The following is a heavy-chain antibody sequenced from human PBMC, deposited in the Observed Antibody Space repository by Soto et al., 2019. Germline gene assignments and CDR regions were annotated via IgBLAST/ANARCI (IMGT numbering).Heavy chain of an antibody. Sequence: QVQLQQWGAGLLKPSATLSLTCAVYGGSFSGYYWSWIRQPPGKGLEWFGVINHSGSTNYNPSRKSLVTKSVDTSKKQFSLKLSFVTAADMSVYYCARAGEGMVRVVIRLYYLGQGTLVTVSS. CDR2: INHSGST. D-gene: IGHD3-10*01. CDR3: ARAGEGMVRVVIRLYY. V-gene: IGHV4-34*01. CDR1: GGSFSGYY. J-gene: IGHJ4*02.